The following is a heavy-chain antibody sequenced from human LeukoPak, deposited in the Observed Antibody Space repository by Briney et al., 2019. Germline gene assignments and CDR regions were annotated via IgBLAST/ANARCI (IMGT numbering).Heavy chain of an antibody. D-gene: IGHD2-2*01. J-gene: IGHJ6*02. CDR3: ARDLGCSSTSCLVGYYYGMDV. V-gene: IGHV3-53*01. Sequence: GSLRLSCAASGFSVSSNYLNWVRQAPGKGLEWVSVIYSDGTTYYADSVKGRFTISRDNPKNTLYLQMNSLRAEDTAVYYCARDLGCSSTSCLVGYYYGMDVWGQGTTVTVSS. CDR1: GFSVSSNY. CDR2: IYSDGTT.